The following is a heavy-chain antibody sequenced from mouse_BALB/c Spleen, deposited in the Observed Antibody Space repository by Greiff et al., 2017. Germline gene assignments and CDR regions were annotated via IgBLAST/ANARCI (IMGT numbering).Heavy chain of an antibody. Sequence: EVQVVESGGGLVKLGGSLKLSCAASGFTFSSYYMSWVRQTPEKRLELVAAINSNGGSTYYPDTVKGRFTISRDNAKNTLYLQMSSLKSEDTALYYCASLYYYGSSYDWFAYWGQGTLVTVSA. D-gene: IGHD1-1*01. V-gene: IGHV5-6-2*01. J-gene: IGHJ3*01. CDR1: GFTFSSYY. CDR3: ASLYYYGSSYDWFAY. CDR2: INSNGGST.